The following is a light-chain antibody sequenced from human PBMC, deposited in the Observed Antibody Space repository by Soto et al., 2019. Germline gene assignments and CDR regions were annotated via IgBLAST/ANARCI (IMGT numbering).Light chain of an antibody. CDR2: GAS. CDR3: QQYDSSPLT. Sequence: EIVLTQSPGTLSLSPGERATLSCRASQSVSSSYLAWYQQKPGQAPWLLIYGASSRATGIPDRFSGSGSGTDFTLTISRLEPGDFAVYSCQQYDSSPLTFGGGTKVEIK. CDR1: QSVSSSY. V-gene: IGKV3-20*01. J-gene: IGKJ4*01.